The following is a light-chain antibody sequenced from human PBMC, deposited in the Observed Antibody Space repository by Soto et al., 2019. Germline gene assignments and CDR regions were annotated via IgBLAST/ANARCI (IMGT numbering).Light chain of an antibody. CDR2: RNN. CDR1: FSNIGSNF. J-gene: IGLJ3*02. CDR3: AAWDDSLSGVV. Sequence: QSVLTQPPSASGTPGQTVTISCSGRFSNIGSNFIYWYQQLPGTAPKLLIYRNNVRPSGVPDRFSASKSGTSASLAISGLRSEDEADYHCAAWDDSLSGVVFGGGTKLTVL. V-gene: IGLV1-47*01.